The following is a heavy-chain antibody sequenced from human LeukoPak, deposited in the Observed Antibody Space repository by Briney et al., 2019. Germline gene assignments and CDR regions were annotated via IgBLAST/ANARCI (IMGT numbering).Heavy chain of an antibody. CDR2: INHSGST. J-gene: IGHJ6*02. CDR1: GGSFSGYY. Sequence: SETLSLTCAVYGGSFSGYYWSWIRQPPGKGLEWIGEINHSGSTNYNPSLKSRVTISVDTSKNQFSLKLSSVTAADTAVYYCARGRLGTTVTTFQGPYYYYGMDVWGQGTTVTVSS. V-gene: IGHV4-34*01. D-gene: IGHD4-11*01. CDR3: ARGRLGTTVTTFQGPYYYYGMDV.